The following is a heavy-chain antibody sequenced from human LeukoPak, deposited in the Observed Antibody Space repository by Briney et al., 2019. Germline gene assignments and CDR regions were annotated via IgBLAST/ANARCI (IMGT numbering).Heavy chain of an antibody. V-gene: IGHV1-8*01. Sequence: ASVKVSCKASGYTFTSYDINWVRQATGQGLEWMGWMNPDSGNTGYAQKFQGRVTMTRNTSISTAYMELSSLRSEDTAVYYCARGRSSSPNYYYYYMDVWGKGTTVTISS. CDR2: MNPDSGNT. CDR1: GYTFTSYD. CDR3: ARGRSSSPNYYYYYMDV. J-gene: IGHJ6*03. D-gene: IGHD6-13*01.